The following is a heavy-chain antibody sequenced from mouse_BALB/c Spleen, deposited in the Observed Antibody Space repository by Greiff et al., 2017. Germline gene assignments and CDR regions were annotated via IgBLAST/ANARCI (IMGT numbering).Heavy chain of an antibody. CDR1: GYSITSDYA. CDR3: ATTPWFAY. CDR2: ISYSGST. J-gene: IGHJ3*01. D-gene: IGHD1-1*01. V-gene: IGHV3-2*02. Sequence: EVHLVESGPGLVKPSQSLSLTCTVTGYSITSDYAWNWIRQFPGNKLEWMGYISYSGSTSYNPSLKSRISITRDTSKNQFFLQLNSVTTEDTATYYCATTPWFAYWGQGTLVTVSA.